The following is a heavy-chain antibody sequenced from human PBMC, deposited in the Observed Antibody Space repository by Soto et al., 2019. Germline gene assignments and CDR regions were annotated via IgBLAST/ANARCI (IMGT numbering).Heavy chain of an antibody. J-gene: IGHJ4*02. CDR1: GGSSSSYY. CDR3: ARRLGYCSSTSCTRFDY. CDR2: IYYSGST. D-gene: IGHD2-2*01. V-gene: IGHV4-59*12. Sequence: SETMCLTCTVAGGSSSSYYGSWIRQPPGKGLEWIGYIYYSGSTNYNPSLKSRVTISVDTSKNQFSLKLSSVTAADTAVYYCARRLGYCSSTSCTRFDYWGQGTLVTVSS.